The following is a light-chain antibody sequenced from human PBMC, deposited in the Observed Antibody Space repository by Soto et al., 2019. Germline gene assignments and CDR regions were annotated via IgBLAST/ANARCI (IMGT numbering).Light chain of an antibody. Sequence: EIVMTQSPAALSVTPRGRATLSCRASQSISDTLAWYQQKPGQAPRLLIYDASNRATGIPARFSGSGSGTDFTLTISSLEPEDFAVYYCLQRSNWPLTFGGGTKVDIK. CDR2: DAS. CDR3: LQRSNWPLT. CDR1: QSISDT. J-gene: IGKJ4*01. V-gene: IGKV3-11*01.